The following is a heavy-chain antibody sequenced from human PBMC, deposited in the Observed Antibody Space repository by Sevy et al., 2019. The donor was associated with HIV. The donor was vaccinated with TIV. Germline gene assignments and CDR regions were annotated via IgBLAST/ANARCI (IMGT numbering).Heavy chain of an antibody. V-gene: IGHV3-15*01. CDR1: GFTFSNAW. J-gene: IGHJ4*02. D-gene: IGHD2-15*01. CDR3: TSDDRRDGIVVVPFEY. Sequence: GGSLRLSCAASGFTFSNAWMSWVRQSPGKGLEWVGRIRSKAGGGTTDYATNVKGKFTMSRDDSKDCLYLQLNSLETEDTAVYYCTSDDRRDGIVVVPFEYWGQGTLVTVSS. CDR2: IRSKAGGGTT.